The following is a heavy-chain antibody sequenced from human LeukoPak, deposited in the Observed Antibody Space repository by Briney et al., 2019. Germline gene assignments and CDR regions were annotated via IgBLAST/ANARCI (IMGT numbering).Heavy chain of an antibody. J-gene: IGHJ4*02. V-gene: IGHV4-30-2*01. CDR1: GGSISSGGYY. CDR2: IYHSGST. CDR3: ARETSRTGEYYFDY. Sequence: SQTLSLTCTVSGGSISSGGYYWSWIRQPPGKGLEWIGYIYHSGSTYYNPSLKSRVTISVDRSKNQFSLKLSSVTAADTAVYYCARETSRTGEYYFDYWGQGTLVTVSS. D-gene: IGHD1-1*01.